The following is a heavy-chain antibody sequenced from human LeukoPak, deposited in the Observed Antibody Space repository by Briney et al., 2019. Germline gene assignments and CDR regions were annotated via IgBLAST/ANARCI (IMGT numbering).Heavy chain of an antibody. J-gene: IGHJ4*02. V-gene: IGHV3-73*01. CDR2: IGRQGDSDAT. D-gene: IGHD3-9*01. CDR3: AGDYNFLTGLNY. Sequence: GGSLRLSCAASGLTFSGSGIHWVRQASGKGLEWLGRIGRQGDSDATRYAASLKGKFTISRVDSSTTAYLQMNSLNTEDTAVYYCAGDYNFLTGLNYWGQGTLVTVSS. CDR1: GLTFSGSG.